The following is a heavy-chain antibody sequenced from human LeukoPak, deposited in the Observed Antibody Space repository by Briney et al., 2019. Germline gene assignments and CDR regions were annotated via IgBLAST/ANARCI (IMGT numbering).Heavy chain of an antibody. Sequence: PAGYLRRSCTSDTFTCGNYPLRWVRQAPGSDLEGRTIINTQPFGETSEYAESVKGRFFLSRDDSKNIAYLQMNRVKTENTAVSYCTRHQSPYLDAFDLWGQGTMVIVTS. CDR3: TRHQSPYLDAFDL. CDR2: INTQPFGETS. V-gene: IGHV3-49*04. D-gene: IGHD2-2*01. CDR1: TFTCGNYP. J-gene: IGHJ3*01.